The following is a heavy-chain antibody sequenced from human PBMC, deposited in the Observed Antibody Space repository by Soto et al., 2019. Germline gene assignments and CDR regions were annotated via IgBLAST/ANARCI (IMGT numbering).Heavy chain of an antibody. CDR1: GFTFSSYW. Sequence: PGGSLRLSCAASGFTFSSYWMSWVRQAPGKGLERVANIKQDGSEKYYVDSVKGRFTISRDNAKNSLYLQMNSLRAEDTAVYYCARDLGYSSSFLSYYYYGMDVWGQGTTVTVSS. D-gene: IGHD6-6*01. CDR3: ARDLGYSSSFLSYYYYGMDV. V-gene: IGHV3-7*03. J-gene: IGHJ6*02. CDR2: IKQDGSEK.